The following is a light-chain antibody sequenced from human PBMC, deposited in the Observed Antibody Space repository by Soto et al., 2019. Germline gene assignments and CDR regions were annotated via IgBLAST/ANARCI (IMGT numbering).Light chain of an antibody. CDR1: QSVSSTY. J-gene: IGKJ1*01. CDR3: QQHDSSPWM. V-gene: IGKV3-20*01. CDR2: GAS. Sequence: EVVLTQSPGTLSLSPGERATLSCRASQSVSSTYVAWYQHIPGQTPRLLIYGASNRATGIPDRFSGSGSGADFTLTISRLEPEDFAVYYCQQHDSSPWMFGQGTKVEIK.